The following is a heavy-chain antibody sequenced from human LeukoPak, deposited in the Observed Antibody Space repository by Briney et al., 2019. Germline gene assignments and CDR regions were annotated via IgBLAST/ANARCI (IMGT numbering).Heavy chain of an antibody. Sequence: GASVKVSCKASGGTFSSYAISWVRQAPGQGLEWMGGIIPIFGTANYAQKFQGRVTITADKSTSTAYMELRSLRSDDTAVYYCAREGGYSGYVAYWGQGTLVTVSS. CDR3: AREGGYSGYVAY. CDR2: IIPIFGTA. D-gene: IGHD5-12*01. J-gene: IGHJ4*02. CDR1: GGTFSSYA. V-gene: IGHV1-69*06.